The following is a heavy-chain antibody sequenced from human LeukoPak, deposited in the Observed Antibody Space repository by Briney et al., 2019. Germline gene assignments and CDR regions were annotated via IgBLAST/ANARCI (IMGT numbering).Heavy chain of an antibody. CDR3: ARDKASHSSSWVWLAP. V-gene: IGHV1-69*05. Sequence: SVKVSCKASGGTFSSYAISWVRQAPGQGLEWMGGIIPIFGTANYAQKFQGRVTITTDESTSTAYMELSSLRSEATAVYYCARDKASHSSSWVWLAPWGQGTLVTVSS. CDR2: IIPIFGTA. CDR1: GGTFSSYA. J-gene: IGHJ5*02. D-gene: IGHD6-13*01.